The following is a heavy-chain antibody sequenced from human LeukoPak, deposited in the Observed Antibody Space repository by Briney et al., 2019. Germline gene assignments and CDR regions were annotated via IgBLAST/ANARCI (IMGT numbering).Heavy chain of an antibody. CDR3: VXGGAWQGNAMDV. V-gene: IGHV3-74*01. J-gene: IGHJ6*02. CDR1: GFTFSTYY. D-gene: IGHD3-10*01. Sequence: PGGSLRLSCAASGFTFSTYYMHGVRQAPGKGLVWFSRIYNDDSSTTYAESVKGRFTISSDNGKNTLYLQMSSLRDADTAVYYCVXGGAWQGNAMDVWGQGTTVTVSS. CDR2: IYNDDSST.